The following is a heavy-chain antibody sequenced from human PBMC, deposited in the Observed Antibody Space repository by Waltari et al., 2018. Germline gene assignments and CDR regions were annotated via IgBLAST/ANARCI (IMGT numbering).Heavy chain of an antibody. CDR3: ARDRGLRGGYDS. CDR1: GLSISSSNW. D-gene: IGHD5-12*01. CDR2: IHPSGTT. V-gene: IGHV4-4*02. J-gene: IGHJ5*02. Sequence: QVQLQESGPGLVTPSGPLSLTCAVSGLSISSSNWWSWVRQPPGKGLEWLGDIHPSGTTNYNPSLKSRVTISVDNSKNQFSLKLSSVTAADTAVYYCARDRGLRGGYDSWGQGTLVTVSS.